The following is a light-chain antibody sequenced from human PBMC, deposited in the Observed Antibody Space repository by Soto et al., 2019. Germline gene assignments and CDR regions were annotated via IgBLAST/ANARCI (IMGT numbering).Light chain of an antibody. V-gene: IGLV1-40*01. J-gene: IGLJ3*02. Sequence: QAVVTQPPSVSGAPGQRVTISCTGSSFNIGAGYDVHWYQQLPGTAPKLLIYGNSNRPSRVPDRFSGSKSGTSASLAITGLQAEDEADYYCQSYDSSLSGGVFGGGTKLTVL. CDR1: SFNIGAGYD. CDR2: GNS. CDR3: QSYDSSLSGGV.